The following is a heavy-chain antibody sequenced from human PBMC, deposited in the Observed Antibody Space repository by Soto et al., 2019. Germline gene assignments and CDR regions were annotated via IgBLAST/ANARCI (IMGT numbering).Heavy chain of an antibody. Sequence: GESLKISCAASGFTFSSYWMSWVRQAPGKGLEWVANIKQDGSEKYYVDSVKGRFTISRDNAKNSLYLQMNSLRAEDTAVYYCAREGGGYCSGGSCYYFDYWGQGTLVTVSS. J-gene: IGHJ4*02. V-gene: IGHV3-7*03. CDR1: GFTFSSYW. CDR3: AREGGGYCSGGSCYYFDY. D-gene: IGHD2-15*01. CDR2: IKQDGSEK.